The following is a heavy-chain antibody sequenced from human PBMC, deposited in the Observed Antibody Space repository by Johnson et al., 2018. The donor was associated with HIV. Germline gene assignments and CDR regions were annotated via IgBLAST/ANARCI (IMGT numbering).Heavy chain of an antibody. CDR2: INSDGSST. J-gene: IGHJ3*02. D-gene: IGHD3-10*01. V-gene: IGHV3-74*01. CDR1: GFTFSTNW. Sequence: VQLVESGGDLVQPGGSLRLSCVGSGFTFSTNWMHWVRQAPGKGLVWVSRINSDGSSTSYADSVKGRFTISRDNAKNTLYLQMDSLGAEDTAVYYCAIVQLLADDCCNIWGQGTMVTVSS. CDR3: AIVQLLADDCCNI.